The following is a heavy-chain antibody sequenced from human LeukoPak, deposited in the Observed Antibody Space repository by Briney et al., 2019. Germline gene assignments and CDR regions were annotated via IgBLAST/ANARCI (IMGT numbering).Heavy chain of an antibody. CDR2: ISSDGSNK. CDR1: GFTFTTYV. Sequence: GGSLRLSCAASGFTFTTYVMHWVRQAPGKGLEWVSVISSDGSNKFYAHSVKGRFTISRDNSNSTLYLQMNSLRAEDTAVYFCARDGTYYYQTSGYFPPYFQYWGQGILVTVSS. V-gene: IGHV3-30-3*01. J-gene: IGHJ4*02. CDR3: ARDGTYYYQTSGYFPPYFQY. D-gene: IGHD3-22*01.